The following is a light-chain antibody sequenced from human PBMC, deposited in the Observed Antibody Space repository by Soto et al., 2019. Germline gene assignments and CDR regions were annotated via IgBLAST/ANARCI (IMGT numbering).Light chain of an antibody. CDR2: NDN. J-gene: IGLJ1*01. V-gene: IGLV1-44*01. CDR1: TSNIGDNY. Sequence: QSVLTQPPAVSAAPGQKLTISCAGTTSNIGDNYVSWYQQVPGAAPKLLIYNDNQRPSGVPDRFSGSKSGTSASLAISGLQSEDEADYYCASWDVTLNGLYVFGTGTKVTVL. CDR3: ASWDVTLNGLYV.